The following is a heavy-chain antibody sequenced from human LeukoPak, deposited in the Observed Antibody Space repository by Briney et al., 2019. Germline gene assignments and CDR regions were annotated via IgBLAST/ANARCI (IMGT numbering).Heavy chain of an antibody. Sequence: GSLRLSCAASGFTFSSYSMSWVRQAPGKGLEWVANIKQDGGGKYYVDSVKGRFTISRDNAKNSLYLQMNSLRAEDTAVYYCARDGYCRSSNCQFDYWGQGTLVTVSS. CDR1: GFTFSSYS. CDR3: ARDGYCRSSNCQFDY. CDR2: IKQDGGGK. V-gene: IGHV3-7*01. D-gene: IGHD2-2*03. J-gene: IGHJ4*02.